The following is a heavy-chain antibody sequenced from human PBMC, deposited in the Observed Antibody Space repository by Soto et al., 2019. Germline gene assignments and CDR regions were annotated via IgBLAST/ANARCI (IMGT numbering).Heavy chain of an antibody. V-gene: IGHV4-34*01. CDR3: ARGNYDFWSGYSKYYYGMDV. J-gene: IGHJ6*02. CDR1: GGSFSGYY. Sequence: SETRSLSCAVYGGSFSGYYWSWIRQPPGKGLEWIGEINHSGSTNYNPSLKSRVTISVDTSKNQCSLKLSSVTAADSAVYYCARGNYDFWSGYSKYYYGMDVWGQGTTVTV. CDR2: INHSGST. D-gene: IGHD3-3*01.